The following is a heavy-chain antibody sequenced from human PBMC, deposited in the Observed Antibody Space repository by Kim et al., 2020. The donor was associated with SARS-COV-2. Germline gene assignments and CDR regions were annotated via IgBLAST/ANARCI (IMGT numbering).Heavy chain of an antibody. V-gene: IGHV3-11*04. D-gene: IGHD2-8*01. CDR3: ARAHAIRHYYYGMDV. J-gene: IGHJ6*02. Sequence: DTVKGRFTISRDNAKNSLYLQMNSLRAEDTAVYYCARAHAIRHYYYGMDVWGQGTTVTVSS.